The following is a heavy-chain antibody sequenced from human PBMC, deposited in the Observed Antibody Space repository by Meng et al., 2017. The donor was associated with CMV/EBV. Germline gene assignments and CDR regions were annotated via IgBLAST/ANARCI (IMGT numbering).Heavy chain of an antibody. V-gene: IGHV4-34*01. CDR3: ARKITMVRGVISRESWFDY. Sequence: SETLSLTCAVYGGSFSGYYWSWIRQPPGKGLEWIGEINHSGSTNYNPSLKSRVTTSVDTSKNQFSLKLSSVTAADTAVYYCARKITMVRGVISRESWFDYWGQGTLVTVSS. J-gene: IGHJ4*02. D-gene: IGHD3-10*01. CDR2: INHSGST. CDR1: GGSFSGYY.